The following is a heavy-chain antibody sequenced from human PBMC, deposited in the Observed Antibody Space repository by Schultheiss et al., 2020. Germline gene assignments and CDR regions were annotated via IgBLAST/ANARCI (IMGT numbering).Heavy chain of an antibody. V-gene: IGHV3-74*01. CDR1: GFTFGSYA. D-gene: IGHD3-10*01. CDR2: INSDGSST. CDR3: ARDSLGDGLDY. J-gene: IGHJ4*02. Sequence: GGSLRLSCAASGFTFGSYAMHWVRQAPGKGLEWVSRINSDGSSTSYADSVKGRFTISRDNAKNSLYLQMNSLRAEDTAVYYCARDSLGDGLDYWGQGTLVTVSS.